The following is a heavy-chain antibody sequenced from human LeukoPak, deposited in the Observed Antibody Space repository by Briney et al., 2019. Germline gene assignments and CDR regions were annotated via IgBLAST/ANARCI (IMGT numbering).Heavy chain of an antibody. CDR2: IYSRGDT. CDR3: ARGHSNYGDYFDY. CDR1: EFIVSINY. Sequence: GGSLRLSCAASEFIVSINYMTWVRQAPGKGLEWVSLIYSRGDTKYADSVKGRFTISRDNSKNTLYLQMSSLRTEDTAVYYCARGHSNYGDYFDYWGQGTLVTVSS. D-gene: IGHD4-11*01. V-gene: IGHV3-66*01. J-gene: IGHJ4*02.